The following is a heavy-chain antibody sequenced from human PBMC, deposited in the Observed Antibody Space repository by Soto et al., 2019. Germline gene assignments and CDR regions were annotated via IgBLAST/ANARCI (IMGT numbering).Heavy chain of an antibody. CDR2: IYWDDDK. J-gene: IGHJ5*02. V-gene: IGHV2-5*02. CDR3: PHRTTTVTWWFDP. CDR1: GFSLTTSGVG. Sequence: QITLKESGPTLVKPTQTLTLTCTFSGFSLTTSGVGVGWIRQPPGKALEWLALIYWDDDKRYSPSLKSRLTTTKKTSKNRVALTMTNMHPADTPTYFCPHRTTTVTWWFDPWAQGTLVPVSS. D-gene: IGHD4-17*01.